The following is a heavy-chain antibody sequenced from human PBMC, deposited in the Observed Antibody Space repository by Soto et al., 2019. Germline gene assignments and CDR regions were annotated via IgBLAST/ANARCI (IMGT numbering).Heavy chain of an antibody. V-gene: IGHV1-3*05. Sequence: QVQLVQSGAEEKRPGASVKISCKASGYTFSSYPIHWVRQAPGHRLEWMGWLNSGNGYTKYSQKFQARVSITRDTAASTAYLQLSSPRSDDTAVYYCARDRGGYCRGVSCSEAGFDPWGQGTLFTVSS. CDR3: ARDRGGYCRGVSCSEAGFDP. D-gene: IGHD2-15*01. CDR1: GYTFSSYP. J-gene: IGHJ5*02. CDR2: LNSGNGYT.